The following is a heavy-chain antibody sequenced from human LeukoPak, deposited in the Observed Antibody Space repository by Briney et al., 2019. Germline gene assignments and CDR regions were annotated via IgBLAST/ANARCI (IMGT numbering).Heavy chain of an antibody. D-gene: IGHD2-15*01. CDR2: ISSSSSYI. CDR1: GFTFICYT. Sequence: PGGSLRLSCAASGFTFICYTMNWVRQAPGKGLEWVSSISSSSSYIYYADSMKGRLTISRDNAKNSLYLQMNTLRDQDTAVYYCAREPTARYCSGGSCYTHYGMDVWGQGTTVTVPS. CDR3: AREPTARYCSGGSCYTHYGMDV. V-gene: IGHV3-21*01. J-gene: IGHJ6*02.